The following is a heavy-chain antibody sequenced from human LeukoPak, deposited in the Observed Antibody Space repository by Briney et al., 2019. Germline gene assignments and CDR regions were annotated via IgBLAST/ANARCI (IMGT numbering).Heavy chain of an antibody. D-gene: IGHD3-10*01. J-gene: IGHJ4*02. CDR1: GFTFSSYG. V-gene: IGHV3-30*02. CDR2: IRYDGSNK. Sequence: GGSLRLSCAASGFTFSSYGMHWVRQAPGKGLEWVAFIRYDGSNKYYADSVKGRFTISRDNAKNSVYLQMNSLRAEDTAVYYCAREPYGSGSYPYYFDHWGQGTLVTVAS. CDR3: AREPYGSGSYPYYFDH.